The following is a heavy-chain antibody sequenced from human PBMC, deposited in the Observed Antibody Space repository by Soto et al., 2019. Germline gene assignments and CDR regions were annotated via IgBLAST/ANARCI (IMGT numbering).Heavy chain of an antibody. J-gene: IGHJ6*02. CDR2: ISYDGSNK. Sequence: LRLSFAASGFTFSSYGMHWVRQAPGKGLEWVAVISYDGSNKYYADSVKGRFTISRDNSKNTLYLQMNSLRAEDTAVYYCAKGLYGGNSGTSTSTYGMDVSGQGTKVTVSS. V-gene: IGHV3-30*18. CDR3: AKGLYGGNSGTSTSTYGMDV. CDR1: GFTFSSYG. D-gene: IGHD2-21*02.